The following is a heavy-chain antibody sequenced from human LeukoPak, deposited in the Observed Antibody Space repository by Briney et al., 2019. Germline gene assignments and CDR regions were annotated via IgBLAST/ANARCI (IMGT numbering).Heavy chain of an antibody. CDR3: ARRYCSGGSCYLSFDN. V-gene: IGHV5-51*01. Sequence: GESLKISCKGSGYSFTSYWIGWVRQMPGKALEWMGIIYPGDSDTRYSPSFQGQVTISADKSISTAYLQWSSLKASDTAMYYCARRYCSGGSCYLSFDNWGQGTLVTVSS. D-gene: IGHD2-15*01. J-gene: IGHJ4*02. CDR1: GYSFTSYW. CDR2: IYPGDSDT.